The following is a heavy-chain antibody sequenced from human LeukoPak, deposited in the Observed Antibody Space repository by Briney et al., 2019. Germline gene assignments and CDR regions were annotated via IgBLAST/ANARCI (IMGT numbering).Heavy chain of an antibody. D-gene: IGHD5-24*01. J-gene: IGHJ4*02. CDR2: INPNTGDT. CDR3: TRDPEMATILLEY. Sequence: GASVKVSFKASGYTFTGYHMHWVRQAPGQGLEWMVWINPNTGDTNYAQKFQGRVTMTRDTSIRAAYMELSWLRSDDTAVYYCTRDPEMATILLEYWGQGTLVTVSS. V-gene: IGHV1-2*02. CDR1: GYTFTGYH.